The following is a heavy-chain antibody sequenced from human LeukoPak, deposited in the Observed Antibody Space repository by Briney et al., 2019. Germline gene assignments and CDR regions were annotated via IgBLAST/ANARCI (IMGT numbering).Heavy chain of an antibody. Sequence: GGTLRLSCAASGCTFSSYWMNWARQAPGKGLEWVASINHNGNVNYYVDSAKGRFTISRDNAKNSLYLQMSNLRAEDTAVYFCARGGGLDVWGQGATVTVSS. CDR1: GCTFSSYW. V-gene: IGHV3-7*03. CDR3: ARGGGLDV. CDR2: INHNGNVN. D-gene: IGHD3-16*01. J-gene: IGHJ6*02.